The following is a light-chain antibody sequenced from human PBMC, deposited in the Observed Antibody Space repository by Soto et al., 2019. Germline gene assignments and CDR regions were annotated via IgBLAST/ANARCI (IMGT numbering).Light chain of an antibody. CDR3: QQYDNLPPTWT. Sequence: DIQLTQSPSSLSASVGNRVTITCQASQDIATYLNWYQQKPWKAPNLLIYDASNLETGGPSRFCGGGARIYFTFTISNLQPEDSATCYCQQYDNLPPTWTFGQGTKVEIE. CDR2: DAS. CDR1: QDIATY. V-gene: IGKV1-33*01. J-gene: IGKJ1*01.